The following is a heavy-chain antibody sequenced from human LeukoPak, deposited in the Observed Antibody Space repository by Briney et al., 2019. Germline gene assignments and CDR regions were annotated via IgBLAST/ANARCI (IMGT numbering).Heavy chain of an antibody. D-gene: IGHD4-23*01. V-gene: IGHV1-69*13. CDR2: IIPIFGTA. J-gene: IGHJ4*02. Sequence: SVKVSCKASGGTFSSYAISWVRQAPGQGLEWMGGIIPIFGTANYAQKFQGRVTITADGSTSTAYMELSSLRSEDTAVYYCARETNYGGNGYFDYWGQGTLVTVSS. CDR1: GGTFSSYA. CDR3: ARETNYGGNGYFDY.